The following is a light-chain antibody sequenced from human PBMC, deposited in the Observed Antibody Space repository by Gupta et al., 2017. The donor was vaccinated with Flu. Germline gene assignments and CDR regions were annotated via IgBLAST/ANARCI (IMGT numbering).Light chain of an antibody. V-gene: IGLV3-25*03. Sequence: SYELTQPPSLSVSPGQTARITCSGDALPKQYAYWYQQRPGQAPGLVIYKDTERPSGIPERFSGSSSGTTVTLTISGVQAEDEAEYYCQSSDISNSKGVFGGGTKVTVL. CDR1: ALPKQY. J-gene: IGLJ3*02. CDR3: QSSDISNSKGV. CDR2: KDT.